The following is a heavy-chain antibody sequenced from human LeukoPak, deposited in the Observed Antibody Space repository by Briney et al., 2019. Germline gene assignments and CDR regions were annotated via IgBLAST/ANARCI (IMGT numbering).Heavy chain of an antibody. D-gene: IGHD2-21*01. V-gene: IGHV4-39*02. CDR1: GGSISSSSYH. CDR3: AREYSRSVVAGSRPDL. CDR2: MYYRGTT. J-gene: IGHJ4*02. Sequence: SETLALTCSVSGGSISSSSYHWGWIRQSPGKGLEWIGSMYYRGTTYANSSLKSRLTLSIDTSNNHFSLKLTSVTAADTAVYFCAREYSRSVVAGSRPDLWGEGLLVSVSS.